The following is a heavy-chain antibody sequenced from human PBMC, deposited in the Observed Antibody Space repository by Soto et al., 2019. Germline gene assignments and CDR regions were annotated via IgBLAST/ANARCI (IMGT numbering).Heavy chain of an antibody. CDR2: IIPMLAAT. CDR1: GGSFSDSA. J-gene: IGHJ4*02. D-gene: IGHD4-4*01. CDR3: ARGGIVAVPAALSAYDDYTHDRFAS. Sequence: QVQLAQSGAEVRSPGSSVKVSCRASGGSFSDSAFSWLRQAPGQGLAGVGGIIPMLAATKYAQAFQVRVTIAADASPRTVYLALSSLTSDDSAVYFCARGGIVAVPAALSAYDDYTHDRFASWGQGPLVSVS. V-gene: IGHV1-69*01.